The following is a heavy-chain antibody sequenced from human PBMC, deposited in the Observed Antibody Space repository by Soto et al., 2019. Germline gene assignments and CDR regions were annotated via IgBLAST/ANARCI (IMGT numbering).Heavy chain of an antibody. V-gene: IGHV4-59*08. CDR3: ATTYYDILTGYSDAFDI. CDR1: GGSISNFY. Sequence: SETLSLTCTVSGGSISNFYWSWIRQPPGKGLEWIGYIYYSGSTNYNPSLKSRVTISVDTSKNQFSLKLSSVTAADTAVYYCATTYYDILTGYSDAFDIWGQGTMVTVSS. CDR2: IYYSGST. J-gene: IGHJ3*02. D-gene: IGHD3-9*01.